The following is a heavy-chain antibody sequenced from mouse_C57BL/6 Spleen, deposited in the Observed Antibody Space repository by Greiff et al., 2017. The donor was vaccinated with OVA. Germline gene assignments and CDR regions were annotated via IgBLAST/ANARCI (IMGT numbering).Heavy chain of an antibody. CDR2: INPSSGYT. D-gene: IGHD2-4*01. V-gene: IGHV1-4*01. Sequence: VQLQESGAELARPGASVKMSCKASGYTFTSYTMHWVKQRPGQGLEWIGYINPSSGYTKYNQKFKDKATLTADKSSSTAYMQLSSLTSEDSAVYYCARGDDYDGVDYWGQGTTLTVSS. CDR1: GYTFTSYT. CDR3: ARGDDYDGVDY. J-gene: IGHJ2*01.